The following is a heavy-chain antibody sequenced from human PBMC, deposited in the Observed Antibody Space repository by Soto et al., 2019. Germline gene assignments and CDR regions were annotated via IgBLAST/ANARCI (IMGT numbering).Heavy chain of an antibody. CDR1: GGTFSSYA. V-gene: IGHV1-69*13. D-gene: IGHD4-17*01. J-gene: IGHJ3*02. Sequence: SVKVSCKASGGTFSSYAISWVRQAPGQGLEWMGGIIPIFGTANYAQKFQGRVTITADESTSTAYMELSSLRSEDTAVYYCATTTVVTPFRAFDIWGQGTMVTVSS. CDR3: ATTTVVTPFRAFDI. CDR2: IIPIFGTA.